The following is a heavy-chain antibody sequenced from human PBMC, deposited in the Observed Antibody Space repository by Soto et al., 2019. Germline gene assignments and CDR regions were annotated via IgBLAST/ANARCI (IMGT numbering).Heavy chain of an antibody. CDR3: GKGRSYYYYYGVDV. Sequence: PSETLSLTCTVSGGSISSYYWSWVRQAPGKGLEWVSAISGSGGSTYYADSVKGRFTISRDNSKSTLYLQMNSLRAEDTAVYYCGKGRSYYYYYGVDVWGQGTTVTVSS. J-gene: IGHJ6*02. V-gene: IGHV3-23*01. CDR2: ISGSGGST. D-gene: IGHD1-26*01. CDR1: GGSISSYY.